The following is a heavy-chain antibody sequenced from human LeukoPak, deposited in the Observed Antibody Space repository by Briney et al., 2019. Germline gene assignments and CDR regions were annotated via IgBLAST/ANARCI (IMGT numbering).Heavy chain of an antibody. Sequence: GASVTVSCKASGGTFSSYAISWVRQAPGQGLEWMGGIIPIFGTANYAQKFQGRVTITADESTSTAYMELSSLRPEDTAVYYCARVGSSSLVYYYYGMDVWGQGTTVTVSS. V-gene: IGHV1-69*13. J-gene: IGHJ6*02. CDR2: IIPIFGTA. CDR1: GGTFSSYA. D-gene: IGHD6-6*01. CDR3: ARVGSSSLVYYYYGMDV.